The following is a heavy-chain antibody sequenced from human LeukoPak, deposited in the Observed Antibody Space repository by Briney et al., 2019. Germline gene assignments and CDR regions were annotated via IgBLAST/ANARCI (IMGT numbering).Heavy chain of an antibody. CDR3: SRENGAFSPFGY. V-gene: IGHV4-4*02. CDR2: ISLSGLT. CDR1: GGSITSTNW. Sequence: PSETLSLTCGVSGGSITSTNWWSWVRQPPGQGLEWIGEISLSGLTNYNPSLKSRVTMALDKSKNHLSLNLTSVTAAGTAVYYCSRENGAFSPFGYWGQGTLVTVPS. D-gene: IGHD2-8*01. J-gene: IGHJ4*02.